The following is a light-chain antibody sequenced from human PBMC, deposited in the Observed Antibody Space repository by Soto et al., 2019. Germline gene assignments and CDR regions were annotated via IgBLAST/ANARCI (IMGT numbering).Light chain of an antibody. CDR2: DAS. V-gene: IGKV1-33*01. CDR1: QDISNY. J-gene: IGKJ4*01. CDR3: QQYDNLPLT. Sequence: DIQMTQSPSSLSASVGDRVTITCQASQDISNYLNWYQQKPGKAPKLLIYDASNLETGVPSRFGGSGSGTDFTFTISSLQPEDIATYYCQQYDNLPLTFGGGTKVEIK.